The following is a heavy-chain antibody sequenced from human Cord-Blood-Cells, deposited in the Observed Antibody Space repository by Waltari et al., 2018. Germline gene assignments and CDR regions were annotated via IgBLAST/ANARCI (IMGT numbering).Heavy chain of an antibody. D-gene: IGHD6-13*01. Sequence: QVQLVQSGAEVKKPGSSVKVSCKASEGTFSSYATTWVRAAPGQRLEWMGGIIPILGIANYAQKFQGRVTITADESTSTAYMELSSLRSEDTAVYYCARDWAAAGTGAFDIWGQGTMVTVSS. J-gene: IGHJ3*02. CDR1: EGTFSSYA. CDR3: ARDWAAAGTGAFDI. V-gene: IGHV1-69*04. CDR2: IIPILGIA.